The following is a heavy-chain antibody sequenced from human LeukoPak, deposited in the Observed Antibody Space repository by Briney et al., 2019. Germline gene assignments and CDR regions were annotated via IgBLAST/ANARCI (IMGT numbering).Heavy chain of an antibody. V-gene: IGHV1-69*06. CDR1: GGTFSSYA. Sequence: SVKVSCKASGGTFSSYAISWVRQAPGQGLEWMGGIIPIFGTANYAQKFQGRVTITADKSTSTAYMELSSLRSEDTAVYYCATGGIAAAGLGYWGGIFDYWGQETLVTVSS. CDR2: IIPIFGTA. CDR3: ATGGIAAAGLGYWGGIFDY. D-gene: IGHD6-13*01. J-gene: IGHJ4*02.